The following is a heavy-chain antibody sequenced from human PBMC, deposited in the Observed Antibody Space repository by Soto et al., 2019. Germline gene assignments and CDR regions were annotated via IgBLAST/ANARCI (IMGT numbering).Heavy chain of an antibody. CDR2: IIPILGIA. V-gene: IGHV1-69*02. CDR3: ARLFVDYDTSHWFDP. J-gene: IGHJ5*02. CDR1: GGTFSSYT. Sequence: GASVKVSCKASGGTFSSYTISWVRQAPGQGLEWMGRIIPILGIANYAQKFQGRVTITADKSTSTAYMELSSLRSEDTAVYYCARLFVDYDTSHWFDPWGQGTLVTVSS. D-gene: IGHD3-22*01.